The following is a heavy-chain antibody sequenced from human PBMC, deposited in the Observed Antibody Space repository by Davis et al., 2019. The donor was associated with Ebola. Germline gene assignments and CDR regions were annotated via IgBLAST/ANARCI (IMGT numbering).Heavy chain of an antibody. Sequence: PSETLSLTCTVSGDSISSGGYFWSWIRQNPGKGLECIGYIYFTGTTYYNPSLKSRVTISLDTSKNQFSLELSSVTAADTAIYYCARISWIARMADFWGQGILVTVSS. V-gene: IGHV4-31*03. CDR3: ARISWIARMADF. J-gene: IGHJ4*02. D-gene: IGHD5-24*01. CDR2: IYFTGTT. CDR1: GDSISSGGYF.